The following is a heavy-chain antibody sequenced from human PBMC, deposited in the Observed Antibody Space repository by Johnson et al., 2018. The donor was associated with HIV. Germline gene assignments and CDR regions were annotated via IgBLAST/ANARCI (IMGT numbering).Heavy chain of an antibody. CDR3: AKGLAVAGTVDAFDI. V-gene: IGHV3-NL1*01. D-gene: IGHD6-19*01. CDR1: GFTFSSYA. J-gene: IGHJ3*02. Sequence: QVQLVESGGGVVQPGRSLRLSCAASGFTFSSYAMHWVRQAPGKGLEWVSVIYSGGSTYYADSVKGRFTVSRDNAKNSLYLQMNSLTAEDTAVYYCAKGLAVAGTVDAFDIWGQGTMVTVSS. CDR2: IYSGGST.